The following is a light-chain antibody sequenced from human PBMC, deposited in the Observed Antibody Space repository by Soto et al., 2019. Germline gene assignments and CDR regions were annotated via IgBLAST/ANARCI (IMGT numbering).Light chain of an antibody. CDR2: WAS. V-gene: IGKV4-1*01. CDR1: QSVLSSSNNKNS. J-gene: IGKJ3*01. Sequence: DIVMTQSPDYLAVSPGERATINCKSSQSVLSSSNNKNSLAWYQQKPGQPPKLLIYWASTRESGVPDRFSGSGSGTDFTLTISSLQAEDVAVYYCQQYYSNPFTFGPGTKVDIK. CDR3: QQYYSNPFT.